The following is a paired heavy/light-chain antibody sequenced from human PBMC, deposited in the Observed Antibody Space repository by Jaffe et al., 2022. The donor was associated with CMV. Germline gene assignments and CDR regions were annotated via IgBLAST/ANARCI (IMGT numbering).Light chain of an antibody. J-gene: IGKJ1*01. Sequence: DIVMTQSPDSLAVSLGERATINCKSSQSVLYSSNNKNYLAWYQQKPGQPPKLLIYWASTRESGVPDRFSGSGSGTDFTLTISSLQAEDVAVYYCQQYYSTPQAFGQGTKVEIK. CDR2: WAS. V-gene: IGKV4-1*01. CDR3: QQYYSTPQA. CDR1: QSVLYSSNNKNY.
Heavy chain of an antibody. CDR1: GGSISSSNW. D-gene: IGHD3-22*01. CDR3: ARRIGYYYDTPTWFDP. Sequence: QVQLQESGPGLVKPSGTLSLTCAVSGGSISSSNWWSWVRQPPGKGLEWIGEIYHSGSTNYNPSLKSRVTISVDKSKNQFSLKLSSVTAADTAVYYCARRIGYYYDTPTWFDPWGQGTLVTVSS. V-gene: IGHV4-4*02. CDR2: IYHSGST. J-gene: IGHJ5*02.